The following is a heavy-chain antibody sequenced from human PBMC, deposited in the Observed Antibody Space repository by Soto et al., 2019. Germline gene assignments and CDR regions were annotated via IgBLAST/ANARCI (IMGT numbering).Heavy chain of an antibody. D-gene: IGHD6-13*01. Sequence: ASVKVSCKASGYTFTSYGISWVRQAPGQGLEWMGWISAYNGNTNYAQKLQGRVTMTTDTSTSTAYMELRSPGSDDTAVYYCARDRSGIAAAGTHAFDIWGQGTMVTVSS. CDR2: ISAYNGNT. CDR1: GYTFTSYG. J-gene: IGHJ3*02. CDR3: ARDRSGIAAAGTHAFDI. V-gene: IGHV1-18*01.